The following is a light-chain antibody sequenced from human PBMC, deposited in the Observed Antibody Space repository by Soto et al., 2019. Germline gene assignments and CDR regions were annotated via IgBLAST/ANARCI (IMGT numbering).Light chain of an antibody. CDR3: QQFGSSP. CDR1: QSVSSN. J-gene: IGKJ4*01. Sequence: EIVMTQSPATLSVSPGERATLSCRASQSVSSNLAWYQQKPGQAPRLLIYGASTRATGIPARFSGSGSGTEFTLTISSLQSEDFAVYYCQQFGSSPFGGGTKVEFK. CDR2: GAS. V-gene: IGKV3-15*01.